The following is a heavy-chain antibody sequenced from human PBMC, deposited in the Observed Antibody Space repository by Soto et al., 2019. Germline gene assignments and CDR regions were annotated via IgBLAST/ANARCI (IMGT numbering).Heavy chain of an antibody. D-gene: IGHD1-26*01. CDR2: ISGSGGST. CDR1: GFTFSSYA. CDR3: AKESSGSPRLFDS. J-gene: IGHJ4*02. Sequence: GGSLRLSCAASGFTFSSYAMSWVRQAPGKGLEWVSVISGSGGSTYYADSVKGRFTISRDNSKNTLYLQMNSLRAEDTAVHYCAKESSGSPRLFDSWGQGTLVTVSS. V-gene: IGHV3-23*01.